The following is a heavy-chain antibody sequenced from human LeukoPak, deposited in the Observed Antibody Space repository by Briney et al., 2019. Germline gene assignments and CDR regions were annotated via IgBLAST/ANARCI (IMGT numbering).Heavy chain of an antibody. J-gene: IGHJ4*02. CDR2: ITPRGGST. Sequence: GASVKVSCKAFGYTFTSYYVHWVRQAPGQGLEWMGIITPRGGSTSFAHTFQGRVTMTRDTPTSTVYMELSSLTSEDTAVYFCARGNQGSSGTRHYLDFWGQGTLVTVSS. CDR3: ARGNQGSSGTRHYLDF. CDR1: GYTFTSYY. V-gene: IGHV1-46*01. D-gene: IGHD1-1*01.